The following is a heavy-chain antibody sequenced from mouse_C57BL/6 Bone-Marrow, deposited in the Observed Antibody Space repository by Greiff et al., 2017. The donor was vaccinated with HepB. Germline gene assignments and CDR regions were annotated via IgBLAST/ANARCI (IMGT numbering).Heavy chain of an antibody. V-gene: IGHV1-26*01. J-gene: IGHJ3*01. CDR2: INPNNGGT. CDR1: GYTFTDYY. Sequence: EVQLQQSGPELVKPGASVKISCKASGYTFTDYYMNWVKQSHGKSLEWIGDINPNNGGTSYNQKFKGKATLTVDKSSSTAYMELRSLTSEDSAVYYCARGDYHGSPWFAYWGQGTLVTVSA. CDR3: ARGDYHGSPWFAY. D-gene: IGHD1-1*01.